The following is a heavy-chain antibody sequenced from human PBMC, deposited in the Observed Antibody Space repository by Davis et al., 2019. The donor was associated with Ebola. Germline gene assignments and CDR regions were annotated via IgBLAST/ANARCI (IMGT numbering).Heavy chain of an antibody. CDR1: GGTFSNYA. V-gene: IGHV1-69*13. CDR2: ITPIFGTT. D-gene: IGHD5-12*01. CDR3: ARLGTPYSSYDHLDY. Sequence: SVKVSCKASGGTFSNYAISWVRQAPGQGLEWMGGITPIFGTTNYAQKFQGRVTITADESTSTAYMEVSSLRSEDTALYYCARLGTPYSSYDHLDYWGQGTLVTVSS. J-gene: IGHJ4*02.